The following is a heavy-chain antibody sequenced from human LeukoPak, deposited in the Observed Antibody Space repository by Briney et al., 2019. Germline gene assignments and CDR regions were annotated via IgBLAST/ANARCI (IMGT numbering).Heavy chain of an antibody. J-gene: IGHJ4*02. V-gene: IGHV1-18*01. CDR3: ATGAYTSGSFYFGDIFN. Sequence: GGSVKVSSEAPGDTFTSYGISWVRQAPRQGLQWLGRISAYNGNTNYAQKLQGRVTMTTDPSTSTAYLELRSLRSDDTAVYYCATGAYTSGSFYFGDIFNWGQGTLVTVSS. CDR1: GDTFTSYG. CDR2: ISAYNGNT. D-gene: IGHD3-10*01.